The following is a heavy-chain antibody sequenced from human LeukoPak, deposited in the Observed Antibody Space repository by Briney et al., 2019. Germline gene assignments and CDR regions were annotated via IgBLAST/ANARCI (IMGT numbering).Heavy chain of an antibody. J-gene: IGHJ4*02. CDR3: ARDRSDYFDY. V-gene: IGHV3-7*01. D-gene: IGHD3-3*01. CDR1: GFTFSTYW. Sequence: QPGGSLRLSCAASGFTFSTYWRSWVRQAPGKGLEWVANIKLDGSEKYYVDSVKGRFTISRDNAKTSLYLQMNSVRAEDAAVYYCARDRSDYFDYWGQGTLVTVSS. CDR2: IKLDGSEK.